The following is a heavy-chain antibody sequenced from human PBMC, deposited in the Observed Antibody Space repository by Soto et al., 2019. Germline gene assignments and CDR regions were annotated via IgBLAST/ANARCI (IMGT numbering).Heavy chain of an antibody. D-gene: IGHD3-10*01. J-gene: IGHJ6*03. CDR1: GYTFTSYG. CDR3: ARIIGGMVRGVPYYMDV. CDR2: ISPYNAKT. Sequence: ASVKVSCKASGYTFTSYGISWVRQAPGQGLEQMRWISPYNAKTNYAQKVQSRVTLTTDTSTSTVYMELRSLRSDGTAVFYCARIIGGMVRGVPYYMDVWDKGTTVTVSS. V-gene: IGHV1-18*01.